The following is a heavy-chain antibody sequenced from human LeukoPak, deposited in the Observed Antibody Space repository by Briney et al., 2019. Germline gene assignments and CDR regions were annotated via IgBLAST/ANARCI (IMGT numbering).Heavy chain of an antibody. Sequence: GGSLRLSCAASGLSISTYTMSWVRRAPGKGREGVALVSLDGTDRYYADSVRGRFTISRDNSRNMMSLQMNSLRAEDTATYFCVKSSGGARPYSRIFDFWGQGTLITVSS. D-gene: IGHD4-11*01. CDR1: GLSISTYT. CDR2: VSLDGTDR. J-gene: IGHJ4*02. V-gene: IGHV3-23*01. CDR3: VKSSGGARPYSRIFDF.